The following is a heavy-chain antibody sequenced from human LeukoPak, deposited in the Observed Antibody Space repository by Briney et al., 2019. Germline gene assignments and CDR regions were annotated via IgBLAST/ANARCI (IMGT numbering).Heavy chain of an antibody. V-gene: IGHV4-39*01. Sequence: PSETLSLTCTVSGGSISDSSFYWGWIGPPPGKGLEWIGSVHSSGSTNYAPSLNSRVTLSVDTSKNQFSLNLSSVTAADTAVYYCARCLATGGRVSFDYWGQGTLVTVSS. CDR2: VHSSGST. J-gene: IGHJ4*02. CDR3: ARCLATGGRVSFDY. CDR1: GGSISDSSFY. D-gene: IGHD6-13*01.